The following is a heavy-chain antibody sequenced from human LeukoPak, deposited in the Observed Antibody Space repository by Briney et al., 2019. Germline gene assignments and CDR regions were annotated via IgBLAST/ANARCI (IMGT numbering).Heavy chain of an antibody. CDR2: IYYSGST. J-gene: IGHJ6*03. Sequence: SSETLSLTCTVSGGPISSYYWSWIRQPPGKGLEWIGYIYYSGSTNYNPPLKSRVTISVDTSKNQFSLKLSSVTAADTAVYYCARADYSSTWSHDYYYMDVWGKGTTVTVSS. D-gene: IGHD6-13*01. V-gene: IGHV4-59*13. CDR1: GGPISSYY. CDR3: ARADYSSTWSHDYYYMDV.